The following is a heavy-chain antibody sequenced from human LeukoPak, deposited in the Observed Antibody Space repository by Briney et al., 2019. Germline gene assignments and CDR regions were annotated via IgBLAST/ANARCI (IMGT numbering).Heavy chain of an antibody. J-gene: IGHJ6*02. Sequence: GASVKVSCKASGYTFTGYYMHWVRQAPGQGLEWMGWINPNSGGTNYAQKFQGRVTMTRDTSISTAYMELSRLRSDDTAVYYCASGVVVPAAFSYYYSMDVWGQGTTVTVSS. V-gene: IGHV1-2*02. D-gene: IGHD2-2*01. CDR1: GYTFTGYY. CDR2: INPNSGGT. CDR3: ASGVVVPAAFSYYYSMDV.